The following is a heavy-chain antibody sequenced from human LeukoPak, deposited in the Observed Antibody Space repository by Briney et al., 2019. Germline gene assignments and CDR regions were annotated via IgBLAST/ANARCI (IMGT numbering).Heavy chain of an antibody. V-gene: IGHV3-30-3*01. J-gene: IGHJ4*02. CDR2: ISYDGSNK. CDR3: ASPDYYDSSGYY. Sequence: SCKAPGYTFTSYAMHWVRQAPGKGLEWVAVISYDGSNKYYADSVKGRFTISRDNSKNTLYLQMNSLRAEDTAVYYCASPDYYDSSGYYWGQGTLVTVSS. D-gene: IGHD3-22*01. CDR1: GYTFTSYA.